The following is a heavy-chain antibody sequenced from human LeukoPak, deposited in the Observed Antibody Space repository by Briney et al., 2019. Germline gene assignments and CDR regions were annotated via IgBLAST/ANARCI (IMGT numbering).Heavy chain of an antibody. Sequence: SETLSLTCTVSGGSISSYYWSWIRQPAGKGLEWIGRIYTSGSTNYNPSLKSRVTMSVDTSKNQFSLKLSSVTAADTAVYYCARALEYYYDSSGSRGYNWFDPWGQGTLVTVSS. CDR1: GGSISSYY. J-gene: IGHJ5*02. CDR2: IYTSGST. V-gene: IGHV4-4*07. D-gene: IGHD3-22*01. CDR3: ARALEYYYDSSGSRGYNWFDP.